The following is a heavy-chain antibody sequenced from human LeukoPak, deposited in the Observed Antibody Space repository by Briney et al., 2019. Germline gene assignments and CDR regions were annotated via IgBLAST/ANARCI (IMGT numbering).Heavy chain of an antibody. CDR1: GGSFSGYY. CDR3: AMGELEDYNFYMDV. Sequence: PSETLSLTCAVYGGSFSGYYWSWIRQPPGKGLEWIGENNHSGSTNYNPSLKSRVTISLDTSKDQFSLELNSVTAADTAVYYCAMGELEDYNFYMDVWGKGTTVTVSS. CDR2: NNHSGST. D-gene: IGHD1-7*01. V-gene: IGHV4-34*01. J-gene: IGHJ6*03.